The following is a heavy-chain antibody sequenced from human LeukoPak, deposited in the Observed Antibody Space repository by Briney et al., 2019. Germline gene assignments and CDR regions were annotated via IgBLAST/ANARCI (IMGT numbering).Heavy chain of an antibody. CDR1: GFTFSSYA. D-gene: IGHD5-18*01. V-gene: IGHV3-9*01. CDR3: AKDIGLINGYSPQYYYYGMDV. Sequence: GRSLRLSCAASGFTFSSYAMHWVRQAPGKGLEWVSGISWNSGSIGYADSVKGRFTISRDNAKNSLYLQMNSLRAEDTALYYCAKDIGLINGYSPQYYYYGMDVWGQGTTVTVSS. J-gene: IGHJ6*02. CDR2: ISWNSGSI.